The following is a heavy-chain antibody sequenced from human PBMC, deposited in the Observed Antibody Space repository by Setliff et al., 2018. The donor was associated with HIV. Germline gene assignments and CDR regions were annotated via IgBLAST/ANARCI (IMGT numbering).Heavy chain of an antibody. Sequence: ASVKVSCKASGYSFTAYGISRVRQAPGQGFEWMGWINIDRGHTNFAQKFQDRVTVTTDTSTNTTYMELRGLRSDDTATYYCARVPSGAAGLVRAGFYFWGQGTLVTVSS. V-gene: IGHV1-18*01. CDR2: INIDRGHT. CDR1: GYSFTAYG. CDR3: ARVPSGAAGLVRAGFYF. J-gene: IGHJ4*01. D-gene: IGHD6-25*01.